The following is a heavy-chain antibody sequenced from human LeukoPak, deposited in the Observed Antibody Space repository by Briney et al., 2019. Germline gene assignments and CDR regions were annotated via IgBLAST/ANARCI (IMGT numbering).Heavy chain of an antibody. D-gene: IGHD6-19*01. V-gene: IGHV4-30-4*07. CDR2: IYYSGST. Sequence: PSQTLSLTCAVSGGSISSGGYSWSWIRQPPGKGLEWIGYIYYSGSTYYNPSLKSRVTISVDTSKNQFSLKLNSVTAADTAVYYCARFLSDSSGWNADAFDIWGQGTMVTVSS. J-gene: IGHJ3*02. CDR3: ARFLSDSSGWNADAFDI. CDR1: GGSISSGGYS.